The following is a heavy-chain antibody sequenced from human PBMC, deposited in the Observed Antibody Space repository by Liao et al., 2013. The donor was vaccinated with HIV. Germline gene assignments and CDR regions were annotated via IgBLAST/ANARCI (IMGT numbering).Heavy chain of an antibody. CDR3: ARARLEWLFKGPAQHYFDY. D-gene: IGHD3-3*01. Sequence: QVQLQESGPGLVKPSETLSLTCTVSGGSISSYYWSWIRQPAGKGLEWIGRIYTSGSTNYNPSLKSRVTMSVDTSKNQFSLKLSSMTAADTAMYYCARARLEWLFKGPAQHYFDYWGQGTLVTVSS. CDR1: GGSISSYY. J-gene: IGHJ4*01. CDR2: IYTSGST. V-gene: IGHV4-4*07.